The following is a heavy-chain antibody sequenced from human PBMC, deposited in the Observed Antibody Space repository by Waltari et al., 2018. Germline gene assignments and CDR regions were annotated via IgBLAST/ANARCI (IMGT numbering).Heavy chain of an antibody. CDR3: TRVVSDY. Sequence: EVQVVQSGGGLVKPGGSLRLSCAVSGLTFRNAWTNWVRQAPGKGLEWVGRIKSKADGGTTDYAATVKGRFTISRDDSKNTMYLQMNSLQTEDTGVYYCTRVVSDYWGQGSLVTVSS. CDR2: IKSKADGGTT. CDR1: GLTFRNAW. V-gene: IGHV3-15*01. J-gene: IGHJ4*02.